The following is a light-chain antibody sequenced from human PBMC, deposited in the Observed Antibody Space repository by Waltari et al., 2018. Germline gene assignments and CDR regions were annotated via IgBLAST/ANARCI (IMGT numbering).Light chain of an antibody. CDR3: MQGSHWPYT. J-gene: IGKJ2*01. CDR2: KVS. CDR1: QSLVYSDGNTY. V-gene: IGKV2-30*01. Sequence: DVVMTQSPLSLPVTLGQPASISCRSSQSLVYSDGNTYLNWFQQRPGQSPRRLIYKVSNRDSVVPDRFGGSGSGTDFTLEISRVEAEDVAVYYCMQGSHWPYTFGQGTKLEIK.